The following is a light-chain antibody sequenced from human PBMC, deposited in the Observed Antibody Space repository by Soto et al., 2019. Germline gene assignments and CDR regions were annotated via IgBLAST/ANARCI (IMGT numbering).Light chain of an antibody. J-gene: IGLJ1*01. CDR1: SSNIGSNT. V-gene: IGLV1-44*01. CDR3: AAWDDSLYGYV. CDR2: SNN. Sequence: QAVVTQPPSASGTPGQRVTISCSGSSSNIGSNTVNWYQQLPGTAPKLLIYSNNQRRSGGPDRFSGSKSGTSASLAISGLQSEDEADYYCAAWDDSLYGYVFGTGTKLTVL.